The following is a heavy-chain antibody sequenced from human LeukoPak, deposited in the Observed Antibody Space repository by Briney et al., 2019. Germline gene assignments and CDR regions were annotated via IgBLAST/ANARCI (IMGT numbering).Heavy chain of an antibody. J-gene: IGHJ6*03. Sequence: GGSLRLSCAASGFTFRDYYMSWIRQAPGKGLEWVSYISSSGSTIYYADSVKGRFTISRDNAKNSLYLQMNSLRAKDTAVYYCARNPIAAPDYYYYMDVWGKGTTVTVSS. CDR1: GFTFRDYY. D-gene: IGHD6-6*01. CDR2: ISSSGSTI. CDR3: ARNPIAAPDYYYYMDV. V-gene: IGHV3-11*01.